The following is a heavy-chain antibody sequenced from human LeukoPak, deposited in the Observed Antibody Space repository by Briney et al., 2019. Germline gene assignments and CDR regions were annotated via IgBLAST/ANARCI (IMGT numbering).Heavy chain of an antibody. CDR3: AKDHDLLGYCSGGSCSASAFDI. Sequence: PGGSLRLSCAASGFTFSDYYMSWIRQAPGKGLEWVSYISSSGSTIYYADSVKGRFTISRDNAKNSLYLQMDSLRAEDTAVYYCAKDHDLLGYCSGGSCSASAFDIWGQGTMVTVSS. D-gene: IGHD2-15*01. CDR2: ISSSGSTI. CDR1: GFTFSDYY. V-gene: IGHV3-11*01. J-gene: IGHJ3*02.